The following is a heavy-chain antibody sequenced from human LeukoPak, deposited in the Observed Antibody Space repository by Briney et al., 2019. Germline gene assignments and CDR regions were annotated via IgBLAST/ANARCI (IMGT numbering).Heavy chain of an antibody. CDR2: ISGSGDNT. J-gene: IGHJ4*02. V-gene: IGHV3-23*01. Sequence: PGGSLRLSCAASGFTFSSYAMSWVRQAPGKGLEWVSGISGSGDNTYYADSVKGRFTISRDNSKNTLYLQMNSLRAEDTAVYYCATTVPYSSSFTHFDYWGQGTLVTVSS. CDR3: ATTVPYSSSFTHFDY. D-gene: IGHD6-6*01. CDR1: GFTFSSYA.